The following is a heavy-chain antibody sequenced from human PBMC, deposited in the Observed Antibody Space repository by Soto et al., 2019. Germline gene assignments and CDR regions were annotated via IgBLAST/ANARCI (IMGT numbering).Heavy chain of an antibody. CDR3: ARDRSYSLDV. J-gene: IGHJ6*02. CDR2: INSDGSST. CDR1: GSTFSNDW. V-gene: IGHV3-74*01. Sequence: GGSLRLSCAVSGSTFSNDWMHWVRQAPGKGLVWVSHINSDGSSTNYADFVKGRFTIARDNAKNTVYLQMNSLRAEDTAVYYCARDRSYSLDVWGQGTTVTVS.